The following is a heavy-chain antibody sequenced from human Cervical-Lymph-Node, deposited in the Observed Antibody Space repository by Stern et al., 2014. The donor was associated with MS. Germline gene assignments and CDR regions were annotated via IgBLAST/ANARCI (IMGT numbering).Heavy chain of an antibody. CDR3: ARVGRYVGPFLV. Sequence: VQLVQSGPGLVKPSQTLSLTCSVSGGSISSGAYFWSWIRQHPGKGLEXIGYIYYSGTTYYNPSLKSRVIISIDTSNNQFSLRLSSVTAADTAVYYCARVGRYVGPFLVWGQGNLVTVSS. V-gene: IGHV4-31*03. D-gene: IGHD3-10*02. CDR2: IYYSGTT. CDR1: GGSISSGAYF. J-gene: IGHJ4*02.